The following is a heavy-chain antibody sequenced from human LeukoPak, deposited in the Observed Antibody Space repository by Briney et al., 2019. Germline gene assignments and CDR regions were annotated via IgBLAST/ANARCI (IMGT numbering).Heavy chain of an antibody. CDR1: GYTFTSYY. CDR2: INPSGGGT. V-gene: IGHV1-46*01. J-gene: IGHJ6*03. D-gene: IGHD2-2*01. Sequence: ASVKVSCKASGYTFTSYYMHWVRQAPGQGLEWMGIINPSGGGTSYARKFQGRVTMTRDMSTSTVYMELSSLRSEDTAVYYCARGTYPQFQQYYYYYYYMDVWGKGTTVTVSS. CDR3: ARGTYPQFQQYYYYYYYMDV.